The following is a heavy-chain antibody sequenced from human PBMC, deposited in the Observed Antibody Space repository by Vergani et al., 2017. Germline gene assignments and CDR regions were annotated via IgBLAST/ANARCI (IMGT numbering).Heavy chain of an antibody. Sequence: QVQLQESGPGLLKPSQTLSLTCTVSGGSISSGDYYWSWIRQPPGKGLEWIGYIYYSGSTNYNPSLKSQVTISVDTSKNQFSLKLSSVTAADTAVYYCARGSSKYGSGSYYTNWFDPWGQGTLVTVSS. CDR2: IYYSGST. V-gene: IGHV4-30-4*08. D-gene: IGHD3-10*01. CDR3: ARGSSKYGSGSYYTNWFDP. CDR1: GGSISSGDYY. J-gene: IGHJ5*02.